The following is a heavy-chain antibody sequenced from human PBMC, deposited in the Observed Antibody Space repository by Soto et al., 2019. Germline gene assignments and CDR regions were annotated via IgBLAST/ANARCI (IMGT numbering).Heavy chain of an antibody. J-gene: IGHJ5*02. Sequence: QVQLVESGGGVVQPGRSLRLSCAASGFTFSSYGMHWVRQARGKGLEWVAVISYDGSNKYYADSVKGRFTISRDNSKNTRYLQMNSLRAEDTAVYYCAKDPLSGIAAAIGWFDPWGHGTLVTVSS. D-gene: IGHD6-13*01. V-gene: IGHV3-30*18. CDR3: AKDPLSGIAAAIGWFDP. CDR1: GFTFSSYG. CDR2: ISYDGSNK.